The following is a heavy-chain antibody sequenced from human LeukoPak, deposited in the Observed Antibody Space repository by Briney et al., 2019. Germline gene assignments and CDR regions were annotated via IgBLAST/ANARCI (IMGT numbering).Heavy chain of an antibody. CDR1: GGTFSSYA. J-gene: IGHJ6*02. CDR3: ARKQEGIPYGMDV. Sequence: GASVKVSCEASGGTFSSYAISWVRQAPGQGLEWMGGIIPIFGTANYAQKFQGRVTITADESTSTAYMELSSLRSEDTAVYYCARKQEGIPYGMDVWGQGTTVTVSS. V-gene: IGHV1-69*13. CDR2: IIPIFGTA. D-gene: IGHD5-18*01.